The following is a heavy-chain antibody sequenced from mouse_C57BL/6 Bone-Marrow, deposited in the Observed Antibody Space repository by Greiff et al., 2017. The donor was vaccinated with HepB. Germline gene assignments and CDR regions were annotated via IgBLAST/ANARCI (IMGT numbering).Heavy chain of an antibody. Sequence: PQESGAELARPGASVKLSCKASGYTFTSYGISWVKQRTGQGLEWIGEIYPRSGNTYYNEKFKGKATLTADKSSSTAYMELRSLTSEDSAVYFCARPGDYGSFAYWGQGTLVTVSA. J-gene: IGHJ3*01. CDR2: IYPRSGNT. CDR3: ARPGDYGSFAY. CDR1: GYTFTSYG. D-gene: IGHD1-1*01. V-gene: IGHV1-81*01.